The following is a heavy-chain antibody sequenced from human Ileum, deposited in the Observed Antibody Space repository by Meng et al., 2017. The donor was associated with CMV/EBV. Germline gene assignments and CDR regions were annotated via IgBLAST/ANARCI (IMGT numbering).Heavy chain of an antibody. J-gene: IGHJ4*02. Sequence: SETLSLTCSVSGGSIRSSGYYWAWIRQPPGKGLERIRNIYDTGSSYYNPSLESRATISLDTPKNQVSLKLSSVTAADTAVYCGARIGYGYLFWGQGTLVTVSS. D-gene: IGHD5-18*01. CDR3: ARIGYGYLF. CDR2: IYDTGSS. V-gene: IGHV4-39*07. CDR1: GGSIRSSGYY.